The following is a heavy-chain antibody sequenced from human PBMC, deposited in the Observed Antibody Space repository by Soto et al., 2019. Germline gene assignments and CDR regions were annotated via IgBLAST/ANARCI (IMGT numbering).Heavy chain of an antibody. J-gene: IGHJ6*02. Sequence: ASVKVSCKASGYTFTSYYMHWVRQAPGQGLEWMGIINPSRGSTSYAQKFQGRVTMTRYTSTSTVYMELSSLRSEDTAVYYCARVYCGGDCYSALYYYYGMDVWGQGATVTVSS. CDR2: INPSRGST. CDR1: GYTFTSYY. V-gene: IGHV1-46*01. D-gene: IGHD2-21*02. CDR3: ARVYCGGDCYSALYYYYGMDV.